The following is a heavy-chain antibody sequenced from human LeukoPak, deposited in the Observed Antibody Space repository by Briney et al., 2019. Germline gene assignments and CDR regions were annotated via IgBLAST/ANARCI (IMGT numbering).Heavy chain of an antibody. CDR3: ARGGSYYTSLDC. CDR1: GFTVSSNY. V-gene: IGHV3-53*01. Sequence: PGGSLRLSCAASGFTVSSNYMSWVRQTPGKGLEWLSVLYSGGGTSYAASVKGRFTISRDNSKNTLYLQMHSLKDVDTAIYYCARGGSYYTSLDCWGQGTLVTVSS. CDR2: LYSGGGT. D-gene: IGHD1-26*01. J-gene: IGHJ4*02.